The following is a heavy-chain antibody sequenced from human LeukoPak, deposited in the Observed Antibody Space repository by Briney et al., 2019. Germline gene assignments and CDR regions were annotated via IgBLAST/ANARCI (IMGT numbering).Heavy chain of an antibody. D-gene: IGHD3-9*01. J-gene: IGHJ3*02. Sequence: GGSLRLSCVASGFTVSSNYMSWVRQAPGKGLEWVSVIYSGGSTHYADSVKGRFTISRDNSKNTLYLQMNSLRAEDTAVYYCARVWYFDPQTIAFDIWGQGTMVTVSS. CDR2: IYSGGST. CDR1: GFTVSSNY. CDR3: ARVWYFDPQTIAFDI. V-gene: IGHV3-53*01.